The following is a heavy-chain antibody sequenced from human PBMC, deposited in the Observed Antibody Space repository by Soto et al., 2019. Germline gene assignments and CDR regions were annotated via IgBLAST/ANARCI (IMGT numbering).Heavy chain of an antibody. V-gene: IGHV1-2*04. CDR1: GYTFPGYY. CDR3: ARGSYDILTGDANWFDP. Sequence: ASVKVSCKASGYTFPGYYMHWVRQAPVQVLEWMGWINPNSGGTNYAQKFQGWVTMTRDTSISTAYMELSRLRSDDTAVYYCARGSYDILTGDANWFDPWGQGTLVTVSS. J-gene: IGHJ5*02. CDR2: INPNSGGT. D-gene: IGHD3-9*01.